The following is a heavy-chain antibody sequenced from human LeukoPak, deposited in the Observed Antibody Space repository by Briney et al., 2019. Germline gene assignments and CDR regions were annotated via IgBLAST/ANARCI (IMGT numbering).Heavy chain of an antibody. CDR1: GLTLQYYAFSNYG. D-gene: IGHD2-15*01. V-gene: IGHV3-33*01. Sequence: GRSLRLSCEASGLTLQYYAFSNYGMHWVRQAPGKGLEWVAVIWYDGSNKGYGDSVKGRFTISRDNSKNTLYLQMNSLRAEDTAVYYCASNPSGSTGVGWGQGTLVTVSS. CDR3: ASNPSGSTGVG. J-gene: IGHJ4*02. CDR2: IWYDGSNK.